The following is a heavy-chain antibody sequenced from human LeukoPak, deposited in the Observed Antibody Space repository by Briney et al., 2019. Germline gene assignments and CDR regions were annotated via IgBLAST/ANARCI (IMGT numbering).Heavy chain of an antibody. V-gene: IGHV1-2*02. Sequence: VASAKVSCKASGYTFIDYYMHWVRQAPGQGLEWMGRIDPKSGGTSYAQKFQGRVTMTMDTSITTAYMALNSLRSDDTAIYYCARLALSGIDYWGQGTLVTVSS. J-gene: IGHJ4*02. CDR2: IDPKSGGT. CDR3: ARLALSGIDY. D-gene: IGHD1-1*01. CDR1: GYTFIDYY.